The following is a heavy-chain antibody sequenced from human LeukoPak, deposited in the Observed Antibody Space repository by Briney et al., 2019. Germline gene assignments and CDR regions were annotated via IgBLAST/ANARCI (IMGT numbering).Heavy chain of an antibody. V-gene: IGHV1-2*02. CDR2: INPNSGGT. J-gene: IGHJ4*02. D-gene: IGHD1-7*01. CDR3: ARERFRITGTTTARPPDY. Sequence: ASVKVSCKASGYTFTGYYMHWVGQAPGQGLEWMGWINPNSGGTNYAQKFQGRVTMTRDTSISTAYMELSRLRSDDTAVYYCARERFRITGTTTARPPDYWGQGTLVTVSS. CDR1: GYTFTGYY.